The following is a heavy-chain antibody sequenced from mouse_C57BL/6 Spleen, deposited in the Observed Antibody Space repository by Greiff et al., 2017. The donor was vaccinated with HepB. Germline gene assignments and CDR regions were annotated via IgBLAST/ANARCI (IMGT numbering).Heavy chain of an antibody. CDR1: GYSFTGYF. CDR3: ARGGYYYEGYFDV. CDR2: INPYNGDT. D-gene: IGHD1-1*01. J-gene: IGHJ1*03. Sequence: VQLQQSGPELVKPGDSVKISCKASGYSFTGYFMNWVMQSHGKSLEWIGRINPYNGDTFYNQKFKGKATLTVDKSSSTAHMELRSLTSEDSAVYYCARGGYYYEGYFDVWGTGTTVTVSS. V-gene: IGHV1-20*01.